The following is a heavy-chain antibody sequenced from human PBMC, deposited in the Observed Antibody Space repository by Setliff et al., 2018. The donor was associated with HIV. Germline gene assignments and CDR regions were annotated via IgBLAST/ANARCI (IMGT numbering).Heavy chain of an antibody. J-gene: IGHJ3*02. CDR3: SRGIAVAGHDFANTPGDI. V-gene: IGHV5-10-1*01. CDR2: IDPSDSYI. Sequence: PGESLKISCKGSGKSLSNYWINWVRQMPGKGLEWMGRIDPSDSYINYGPSFQGHVTISADKSTNTAFLQWSSLKASDSAMYYCSRGIAVAGHDFANTPGDIWGQGQWSPSPQ. CDR1: GKSLSNYW. D-gene: IGHD6-19*01.